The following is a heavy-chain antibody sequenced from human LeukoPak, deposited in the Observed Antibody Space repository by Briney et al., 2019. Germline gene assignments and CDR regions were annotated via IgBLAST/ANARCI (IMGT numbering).Heavy chain of an antibody. V-gene: IGHV3-48*03. Sequence: GGSLRLSCAASGFTFSNFEMNWVRQAPGKGLEWVSYISSSGSTIHYADSVKGRFTISRDNAKNSLYLQMNSLRAEDTALYYCARRVDGSGRYRGYYYYYMDVWGKGTTVTISS. CDR2: ISSSGSTI. CDR1: GFTFSNFE. D-gene: IGHD3-10*01. J-gene: IGHJ6*03. CDR3: ARRVDGSGRYRGYYYYYMDV.